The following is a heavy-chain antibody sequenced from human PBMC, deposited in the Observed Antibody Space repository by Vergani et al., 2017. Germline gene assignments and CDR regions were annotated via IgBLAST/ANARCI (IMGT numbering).Heavy chain of an antibody. CDR1: GDDIRRDTYS. Sequence: QLQLQESDSRLVNPSQTLSLTCTLSGDDIRRDTYSWNWVRQPPGKPLEWIGSVYYSGTTYYKPSLGGRVTMSIDKSKNHFSLTLTSVTASDSAFYFCARGQTGYSRDWSTYFFYMDVWGKGTTVTVSS. J-gene: IGHJ6*03. CDR3: ARGQTGYSRDWSTYFFYMDV. V-gene: IGHV4-30-2*01. D-gene: IGHD3/OR15-3a*01. CDR2: VYYSGTT.